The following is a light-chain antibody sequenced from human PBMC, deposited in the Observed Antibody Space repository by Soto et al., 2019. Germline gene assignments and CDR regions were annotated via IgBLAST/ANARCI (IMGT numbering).Light chain of an antibody. V-gene: IGKV1D-16*01. CDR2: AAS. CDR1: QDITSY. CDR3: QQYNIYPLA. J-gene: IGKJ4*01. Sequence: DVQMTQSPSSLSASVGDRVTITCRASQDITSYLAWYQQKPGNAPKALIYAASSLQTGVPSRFSGSESGTDFTLTISNLQPEDSATYYCQQYNIYPLAFGGGTKVEI.